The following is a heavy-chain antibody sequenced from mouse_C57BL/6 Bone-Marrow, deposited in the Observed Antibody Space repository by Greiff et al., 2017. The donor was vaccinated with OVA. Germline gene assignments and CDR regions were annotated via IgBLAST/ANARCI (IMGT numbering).Heavy chain of an antibody. Sequence: EVQLQESGGGLVKPGGSLKLSCAASGFTFSSYAMSWVRQTPEKRLEWVATISDGGSYTYYTDNVKGRFTISRDNAKNNLYLQMSHLKSEDTAMYYCARGGLPHYFDYWGQGTTLTVSS. J-gene: IGHJ2*01. CDR2: ISDGGSYT. V-gene: IGHV5-4*01. CDR3: ARGGLPHYFDY. CDR1: GFTFSSYA. D-gene: IGHD2-4*01.